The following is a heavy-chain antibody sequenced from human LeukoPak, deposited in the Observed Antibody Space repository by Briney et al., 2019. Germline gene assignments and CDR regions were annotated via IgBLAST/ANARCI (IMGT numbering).Heavy chain of an antibody. D-gene: IGHD3-16*02. CDR1: GFTFSSYA. J-gene: IGHJ4*02. V-gene: IGHV3-23*01. CDR2: ISGSGGNT. CDR3: AKALGELSFIVDY. Sequence: PGGSLRLSCAASGFTFSSYAMSCVRQAPGKGLEWVSAISGSGGNTYYADSVKGRFTISRDNSKNTLYLQVNSLRAEDTAVYYCAKALGELSFIVDYWGQGTLVTVSS.